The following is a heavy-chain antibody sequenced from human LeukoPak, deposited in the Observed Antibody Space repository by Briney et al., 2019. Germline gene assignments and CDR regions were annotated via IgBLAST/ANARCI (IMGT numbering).Heavy chain of an antibody. D-gene: IGHD6-13*01. CDR1: GFTFSSYG. Sequence: GRSLRLSCAASGFTFSSYGMHWVRQAPGKGLEWVAVISYDGSNKYYADSVKGRFTISRDNSKNTLYLQMNSLRAEDTAVYYCAKFSPRGAAGNFYWGQGTLVSVSS. CDR2: ISYDGSNK. CDR3: AKFSPRGAAGNFY. V-gene: IGHV3-30*18. J-gene: IGHJ4*02.